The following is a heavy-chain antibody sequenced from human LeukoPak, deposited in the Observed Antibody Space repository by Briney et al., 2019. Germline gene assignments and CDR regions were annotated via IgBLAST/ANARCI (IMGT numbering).Heavy chain of an antibody. V-gene: IGHV3-74*01. CDR1: GFTFSSYW. CDR3: ARGDGDLLGFPEDYFDY. J-gene: IGHJ4*02. Sequence: GGSLRLSCAASGFTFSSYWMHWVRQAPGKGLVWVSRINSDGSSTSYADSVKGRFTTSRDNAKNTLYLQMNSLRAEDTAVCYCARGDGDLLGFPEDYFDYWGQGTLVTVSS. D-gene: IGHD5-24*01. CDR2: INSDGSST.